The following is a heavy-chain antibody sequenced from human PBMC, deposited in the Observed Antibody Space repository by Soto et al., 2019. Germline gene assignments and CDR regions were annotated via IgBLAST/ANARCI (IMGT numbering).Heavy chain of an antibody. CDR2: ISSNGGST. Sequence: PGGSLRLSCAASGFTFSSYAMHWVRQAPGKGLEYVSAISSNGGSTYYANSVKGRFTISRDNSKNTLYLQMGSLRAEDMAVYYCASSSWWGSPFDYWGQGTLVTVSS. D-gene: IGHD2-15*01. CDR3: ASSSWWGSPFDY. J-gene: IGHJ4*02. V-gene: IGHV3-64*01. CDR1: GFTFSSYA.